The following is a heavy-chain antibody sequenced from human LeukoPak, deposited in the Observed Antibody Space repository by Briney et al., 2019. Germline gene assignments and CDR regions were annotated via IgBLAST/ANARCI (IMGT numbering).Heavy chain of an antibody. V-gene: IGHV3-21*01. Sequence: GGSLRLSCAASGFTFSSYRMTWVRQAPGKGLEWVSSISSSSSYIYYADSVKGRFTISRDNAKNSLYLQMNSLRAEDTAVYYCARARYDIDAFDIWGQGTMVTVSS. CDR1: GFTFSSYR. J-gene: IGHJ3*02. D-gene: IGHD3-22*01. CDR3: ARARYDIDAFDI. CDR2: ISSSSSYI.